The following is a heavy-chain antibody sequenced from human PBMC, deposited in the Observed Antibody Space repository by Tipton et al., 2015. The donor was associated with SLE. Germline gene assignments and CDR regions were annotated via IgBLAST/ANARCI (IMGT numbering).Heavy chain of an antibody. CDR3: ARGKDYDFWSGYYRRDASDI. Sequence: TLSLTCAVYGGSFSGYYWSWIRQPPGKGLEWIGEINHSGSTNYNPSLKSRVTISIDTSKNQFSLKLSSVTAADTSVYYCARGKDYDFWSGYYRRDASDISCPVTMVTVSS. CDR1: GGSFSGYY. J-gene: IGHJ3*02. CDR2: INHSGST. D-gene: IGHD3-3*01. V-gene: IGHV4-34*01.